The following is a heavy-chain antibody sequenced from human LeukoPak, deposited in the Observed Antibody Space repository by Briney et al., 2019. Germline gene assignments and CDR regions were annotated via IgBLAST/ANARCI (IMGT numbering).Heavy chain of an antibody. V-gene: IGHV4-39*01. CDR3: ARHSVYVGSGNDAFDI. D-gene: IGHD2-15*01. J-gene: IGHJ3*02. CDR2: IYYSGST. CDR1: GGSISSSSCY. Sequence: SETLSLTCTVSGGSISSSSCYWGWIRQPPGRGLEWIGSIYYSGSTYYNPSLKSRVTMSVDTSKNQFSLKLSSVTAADTAVYYCARHSVYVGSGNDAFDIWGQGTMVTVSS.